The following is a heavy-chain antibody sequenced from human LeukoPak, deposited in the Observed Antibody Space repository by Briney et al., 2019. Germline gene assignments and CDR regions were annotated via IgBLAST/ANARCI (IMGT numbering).Heavy chain of an antibody. CDR2: VFYSGST. J-gene: IGHJ4*02. CDR3: ARDIVVVVAASAIDYFDY. D-gene: IGHD2-15*01. Sequence: PSETLSLTCTVSSGSIISTSYYWGWIRQPPGMGLEWIGSVFYSGSTYYNPSLKSRVTISVDTSKNQFSLKLSSVTAADTAIYYCARDIVVVVAASAIDYFDYWGQGTLVTVSS. CDR1: SGSIISTSYY. V-gene: IGHV4-39*07.